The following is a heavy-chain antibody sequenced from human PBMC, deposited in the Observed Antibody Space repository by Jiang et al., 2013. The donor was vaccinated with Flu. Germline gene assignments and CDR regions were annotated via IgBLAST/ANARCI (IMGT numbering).Heavy chain of an antibody. D-gene: IGHD3-22*01. CDR2: IIPIFGTA. V-gene: IGHV1-69*01. Sequence: SGAEVKKPGSSVKVSCKASGGTFSSYAISWVRQAPGQGLEWMGGIIPIFGTANYAQKFQGRVTITADESTSTAYMELSSLRSEDTAVYYCARDSGGXYYYDSSGYPFDYWGQGTLVTVSS. CDR3: ARDSGGXYYYDSSGYPFDY. J-gene: IGHJ4*02. CDR1: GGTFSSYA.